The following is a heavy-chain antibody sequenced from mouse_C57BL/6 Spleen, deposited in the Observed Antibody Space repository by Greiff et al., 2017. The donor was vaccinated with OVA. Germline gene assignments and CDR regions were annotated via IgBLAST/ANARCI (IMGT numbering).Heavy chain of an antibody. D-gene: IGHD2-4*01. CDR3: ARQLRGGAYYFDY. CDR1: GFTFSSYG. Sequence: EVKLMESGGDLVKPGGSLKLSCAASGFTFSSYGMSWVRQTPDKRLEWVATISSGGSYTYYPDSVKGRFTISRDNAKNTLYLQMSSLKSEDTAMYYCARQLRGGAYYFDYWGQGTTLTVSS. V-gene: IGHV5-6*01. J-gene: IGHJ2*01. CDR2: ISSGGSYT.